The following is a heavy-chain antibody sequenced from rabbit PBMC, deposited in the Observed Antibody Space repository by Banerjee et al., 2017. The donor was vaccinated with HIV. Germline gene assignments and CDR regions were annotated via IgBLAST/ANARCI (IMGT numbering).Heavy chain of an antibody. V-gene: IGHV1S45*01. Sequence: QEQLEESGGDLVKPEGSLTLTCTASGFSFSSSYWICWVRQAPGKGLEWIACIYAGSSGNTYYASWAKGRFTISKTSSTTVTLQMTSLTAADTATYFCARSPYVGYSSANDLWGQGTLVTVS. CDR3: ARSPYVGYSSANDL. J-gene: IGHJ6*01. CDR1: GFSFSSSYW. CDR2: IYAGSSGNT. D-gene: IGHD7-1*01.